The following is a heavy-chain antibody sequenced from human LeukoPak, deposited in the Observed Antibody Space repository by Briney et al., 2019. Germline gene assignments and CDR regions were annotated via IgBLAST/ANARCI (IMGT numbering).Heavy chain of an antibody. D-gene: IGHD3-22*01. V-gene: IGHV1-18*01. CDR2: ISAYNGNT. J-gene: IGHJ4*02. CDR1: GYTFTSYG. Sequence: ASVKVSCKASGYTFTSYGISWVRQAPGQGLEWMGWISAYNGNTSYAQKLQGRVTMTTDTSTSTAYMELRSLRSDDTAVYYCARGYYYDSSGYYPLDYWGQGTLVTVSS. CDR3: ARGYYYDSSGYYPLDY.